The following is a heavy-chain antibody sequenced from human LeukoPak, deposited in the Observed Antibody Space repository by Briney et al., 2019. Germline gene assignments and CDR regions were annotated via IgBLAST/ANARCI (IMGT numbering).Heavy chain of an antibody. Sequence: SETLSLTCAVYGGSFSGYYWSWIRQPPGKGLEWIGEINHSGSTNYNPSLKGRVTISVDTSKNQFSLKLSSVTAADTAVYYYAGGMKSSSWFGLVRVPLDCYYYMDVWGKGNTVTLSS. CDR1: GGSFSGYY. V-gene: IGHV4-34*01. CDR3: AGGMKSSSWFGLVRVPLDCYYYMDV. D-gene: IGHD6-13*01. J-gene: IGHJ6*03. CDR2: INHSGST.